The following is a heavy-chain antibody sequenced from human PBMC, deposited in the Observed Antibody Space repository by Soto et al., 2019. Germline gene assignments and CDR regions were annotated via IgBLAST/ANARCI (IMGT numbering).Heavy chain of an antibody. J-gene: IGHJ5*02. CDR1: GGSISGYY. D-gene: IGHD2-2*01. V-gene: IGHV4-4*07. Sequence: SETLSLTCTVSGGSISGYYWIWIRQPAGKGLEWIGRIYTSGSTNYNPSLKSRVTMSVDTSKNQFSLKLSSVTAADTAVYYCARGVPARNWFDPWGQGTLVTVSS. CDR2: IYTSGST. CDR3: ARGVPARNWFDP.